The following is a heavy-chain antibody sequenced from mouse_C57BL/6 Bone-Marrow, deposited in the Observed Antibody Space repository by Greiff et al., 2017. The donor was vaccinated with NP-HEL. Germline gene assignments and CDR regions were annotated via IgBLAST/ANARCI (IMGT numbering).Heavy chain of an antibody. CDR3: TRLTTVVANYYAMDY. D-gene: IGHD1-1*01. Sequence: LQQSGAELVRPGASVTLSCKASGYTFTDYEMHWVKQTPVHGLEWIGAIDPETGGTAYNQKFKGKAILTADKSSSTAYMELRSLTSEDSAVYYCTRLTTVVANYYAMDYWGQGTSVTVSS. CDR1: GYTFTDYE. CDR2: IDPETGGT. V-gene: IGHV1-15*01. J-gene: IGHJ4*01.